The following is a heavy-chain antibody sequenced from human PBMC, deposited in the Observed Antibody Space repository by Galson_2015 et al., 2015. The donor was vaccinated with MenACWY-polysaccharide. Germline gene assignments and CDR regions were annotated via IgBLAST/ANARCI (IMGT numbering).Heavy chain of an antibody. J-gene: IGHJ6*02. CDR2: VYASGST. V-gene: IGHV4-4*07. CDR3: ARVRGGQWPRYSMDV. Sequence: SETLSLTCTVSGASISNSYWTWIRQPAGKGLEWIERVYASGSTNSNPSLKSRLTMSVDTSKNQFSLGLSSVTAADTAIYYCARVRGGQWPRYSMDVWGQGTTVTVSS. CDR1: GASISNSY. D-gene: IGHD6-19*01.